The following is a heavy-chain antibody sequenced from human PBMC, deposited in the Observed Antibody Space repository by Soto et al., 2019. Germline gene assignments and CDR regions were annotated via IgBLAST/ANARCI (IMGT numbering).Heavy chain of an antibody. CDR2: IYYSGST. CDR1: GGSISSYY. CDR3: ARDSRHDFWSGYYYPTFDY. D-gene: IGHD3-3*01. Sequence: SETLSLTCTVSGGSISSYYWSWIRPPPGKGLEWIGYIYYSGSTNYNPSLKSRVTISVDTSKNQFSLKLSSVTAADTAVYYCARDSRHDFWSGYYYPTFDYWGQGTLVTVSS. J-gene: IGHJ4*02. V-gene: IGHV4-59*01.